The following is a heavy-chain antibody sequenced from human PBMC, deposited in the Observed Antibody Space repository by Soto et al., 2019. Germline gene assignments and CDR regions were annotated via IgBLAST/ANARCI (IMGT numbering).Heavy chain of an antibody. CDR1: GFTFSSYA. Sequence: GGSLRLSCAASGFTFSSYAMSWVRQAPGKGLEWVSAISGSGGSTYYADSVKGRFTISRDNSKNTLYLQMNSLRAEDTAVYYCAKGEQDYGDSRSGYWGQGTLVTVSS. V-gene: IGHV3-23*01. J-gene: IGHJ4*02. D-gene: IGHD4-17*01. CDR2: ISGSGGST. CDR3: AKGEQDYGDSRSGY.